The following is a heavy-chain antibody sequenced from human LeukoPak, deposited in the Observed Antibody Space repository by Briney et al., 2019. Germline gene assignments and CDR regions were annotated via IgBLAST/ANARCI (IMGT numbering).Heavy chain of an antibody. Sequence: GGSLRLSCAASGFTFSGSAMHWVRQASGEGLEWVGRIRSKANSYATAYAASVKGRFTISRDDSKNTAYLQMNSLKTEDTAVYYCTRRAPSGSYLGDAFDIWGQGTMVTVSS. D-gene: IGHD1-26*01. V-gene: IGHV3-73*01. J-gene: IGHJ3*02. CDR1: GFTFSGSA. CDR2: IRSKANSYAT. CDR3: TRRAPSGSYLGDAFDI.